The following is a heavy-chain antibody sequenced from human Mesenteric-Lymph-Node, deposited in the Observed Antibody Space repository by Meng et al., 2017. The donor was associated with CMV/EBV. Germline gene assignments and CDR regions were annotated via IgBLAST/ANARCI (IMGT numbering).Heavy chain of an antibody. CDR1: GFTFSDYY. CDR3: AVHANYYYYGMDV. Sequence: GGSLRLSCAASGFTFSDYYMSWIRQAPGKGLEWVSYISSSGSTIYYADSVKGRFTISRDNAKNSLYLQMNSLRAEDTAVYYCAVHANYYYYGMDVWGQGTTVTVSS. V-gene: IGHV3-11*04. CDR2: ISSSGSTI. D-gene: IGHD1-1*01. J-gene: IGHJ6*02.